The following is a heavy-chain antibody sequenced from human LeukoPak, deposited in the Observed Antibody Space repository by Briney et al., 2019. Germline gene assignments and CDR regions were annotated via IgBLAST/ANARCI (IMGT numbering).Heavy chain of an antibody. Sequence: PGGSLRLSCAASGFTFRDAAMTWVRQAPGKGLEWVSYISGSGSTIYYADSVKGRFTISRDNAKNSLYLQMNSLRAEDTAVYYCARGTYYYERWGQGTLVTVSS. CDR1: GFTFRDAA. CDR2: ISGSGSTI. D-gene: IGHD3-22*01. CDR3: ARGTYYYER. V-gene: IGHV3-48*03. J-gene: IGHJ4*02.